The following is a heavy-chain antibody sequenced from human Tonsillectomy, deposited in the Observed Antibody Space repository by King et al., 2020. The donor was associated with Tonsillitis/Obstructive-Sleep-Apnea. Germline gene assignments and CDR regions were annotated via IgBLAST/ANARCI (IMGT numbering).Heavy chain of an antibody. V-gene: IGHV1-46*01. Sequence: VQLVESGAEVKKPGASVKVSCKASGYTFTSYYMHWVRQAPGQGLEWMGIINPSGGNTRYAQKFQGRVTMTWDTSTSTVYMELSSLRPEDTAVYFWAGENGLTPYCSGGRCYRDDAFDIWGQGTMVTVSS. CDR1: GYTFTSYY. J-gene: IGHJ3*02. CDR3: AGENGLTPYCSGGRCYRDDAFDI. CDR2: INPSGGNT. D-gene: IGHD2-15*01.